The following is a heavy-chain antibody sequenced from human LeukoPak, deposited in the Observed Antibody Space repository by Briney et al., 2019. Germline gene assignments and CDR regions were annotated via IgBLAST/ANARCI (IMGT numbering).Heavy chain of an antibody. D-gene: IGHD6-13*01. CDR1: GFTFSRYE. CDR3: AREHSSSWSRQPYFDY. Sequence: GGSLRLSCAASGFTFSRYEMNCVRQAPGKGLEWVSYISSSGSTIYYADSVKGRFTISRDNAKNSLYLQMNSLRAEDTAVYYCAREHSSSWSRQPYFDYWGQGTLVTVSS. CDR2: ISSSGSTI. J-gene: IGHJ4*02. V-gene: IGHV3-48*03.